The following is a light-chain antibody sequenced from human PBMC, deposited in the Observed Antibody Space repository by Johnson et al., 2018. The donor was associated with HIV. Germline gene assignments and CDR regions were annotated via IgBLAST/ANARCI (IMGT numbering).Light chain of an antibody. CDR1: SSNIGKNY. V-gene: IGLV1-51*02. CDR2: ENK. J-gene: IGLJ1*01. CDR3: GTWDSSLSAPYV. Sequence: SVLTQPPSVSAAPGQMVSISCSGSSSNIGKNYVSWYQQFPGTAPKLLIHENKKRPSGIPDRFSGSKSGTSATLDITGLQTGDEADYYCGTWDSSLSAPYVFGTWTKVTVL.